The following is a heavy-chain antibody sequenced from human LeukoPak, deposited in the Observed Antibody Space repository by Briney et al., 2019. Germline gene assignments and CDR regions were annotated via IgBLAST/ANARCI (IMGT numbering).Heavy chain of an antibody. CDR1: GFTFSSYW. V-gene: IGHV3-74*01. CDR2: INSDGSST. CDR3: ARAQREIRLVGDRDYFDY. Sequence: GGSLRLSCAASGFTFSSYWMHWVRHAPGKGLVWVSRINSDGSSTSYADSVKGRFTISRDNAKNTLYLQMNSLRAEDTAVYYCARAQREIRLVGDRDYFDYWGQGTLVTVSS. D-gene: IGHD1-26*01. J-gene: IGHJ4*02.